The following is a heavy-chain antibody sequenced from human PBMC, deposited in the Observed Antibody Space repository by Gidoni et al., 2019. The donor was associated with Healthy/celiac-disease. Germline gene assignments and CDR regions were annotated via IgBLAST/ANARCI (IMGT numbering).Heavy chain of an antibody. CDR3: ARFQFNYYDSSGQGDAFDI. CDR2: IYYSGST. CDR1: GGSISSSSYY. V-gene: IGHV4-39*01. D-gene: IGHD3-22*01. Sequence: QLQLQESGPGLVKPSETLSLTCTVSGGSISSSSYYWGWIRQPPGKGLEWIGSIYYSGSTYYNPSLKSRVTISVDTSKNQFSLKLSSVTAADTAVYYCARFQFNYYDSSGQGDAFDIWGQGTMVTVSS. J-gene: IGHJ3*02.